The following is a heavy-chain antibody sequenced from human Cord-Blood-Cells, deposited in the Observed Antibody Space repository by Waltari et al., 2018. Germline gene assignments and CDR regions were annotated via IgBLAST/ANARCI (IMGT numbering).Heavy chain of an antibody. CDR2: ISYDGSIK. CDR3: AKSGVVIATSQYFQH. D-gene: IGHD2-21*01. V-gene: IGHV3-30*18. J-gene: IGHJ1*01. Sequence: QVQLVESGGGVVQPGRSLRLSCAASGFTFSSYGMQWVRQALGKGLEWVAFISYDGSIKYYADSVKGRFTISRDNSKNTLYLQMNSLRAEDTAVYYCAKSGVVIATSQYFQHWGQGTLVTVSS. CDR1: GFTFSSYG.